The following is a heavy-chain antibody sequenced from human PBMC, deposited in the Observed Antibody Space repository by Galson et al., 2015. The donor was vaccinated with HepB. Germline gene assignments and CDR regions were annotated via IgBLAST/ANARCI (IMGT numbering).Heavy chain of an antibody. Sequence: SLRLSCAASGFTVSSNYMSWVRQAPGKGLEWVSVIYSGGSIYYAHSVNGRFTISRDNSKNTLYLQMYSLRVEDTAVYYCATAPYVAYGDYALDCWGQGTLVTVSS. CDR3: ATAPYVAYGDYALDC. J-gene: IGHJ4*02. CDR2: IYSGGSI. V-gene: IGHV3-66*01. CDR1: GFTVSSNY. D-gene: IGHD4-17*01.